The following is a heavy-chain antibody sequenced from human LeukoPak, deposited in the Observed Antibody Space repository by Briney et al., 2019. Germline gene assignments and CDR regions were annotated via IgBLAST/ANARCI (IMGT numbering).Heavy chain of an antibody. CDR2: IYYSGNT. V-gene: IGHV4-59*01. Sequence: SETLSLTCTVSGGSISSYSWSWIRQPPGKRLQWIGYIYYSGNTNYNPSLKSRVTISVDTSKNQFSLKLSSVTAADTAVYYCAAHVIRFLEWSLLDYWGQGTLVTVSS. CDR3: AAHVIRFLEWSLLDY. CDR1: GGSISSYS. J-gene: IGHJ4*02. D-gene: IGHD3-3*01.